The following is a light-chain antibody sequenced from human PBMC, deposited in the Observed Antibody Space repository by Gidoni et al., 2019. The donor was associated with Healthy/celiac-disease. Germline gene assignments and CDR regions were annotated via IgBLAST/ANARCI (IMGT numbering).Light chain of an antibody. V-gene: IGKV1-5*03. Sequence: DIQMTQSPSTLSASVGDRVTITCRASQSISSWLAWYQQKPGKAPKLLIYKASSLESGVPSRFSGSGSGTEFTLTISSLQPDDFATYYCQQYNSWTIGQEAKVGIK. CDR2: KAS. CDR1: QSISSW. J-gene: IGKJ1*01. CDR3: QQYNSWT.